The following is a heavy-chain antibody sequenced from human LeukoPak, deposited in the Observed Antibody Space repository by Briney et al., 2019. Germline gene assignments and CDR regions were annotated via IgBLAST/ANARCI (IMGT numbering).Heavy chain of an antibody. V-gene: IGHV4-34*01. CDR1: GGSFSNYY. Sequence: PSETLSLTCAVYGGSFSNYYWNWIRQTPGKGLEWIGEIYHSGSTDYNPSLKSRVTISIDTSKNHFSLKLSSVTAADTAVYYCARGQVLYYDSSGYPYWGQGTLVTVSS. J-gene: IGHJ4*02. CDR3: ARGQVLYYDSSGYPY. D-gene: IGHD3-22*01. CDR2: IYHSGST.